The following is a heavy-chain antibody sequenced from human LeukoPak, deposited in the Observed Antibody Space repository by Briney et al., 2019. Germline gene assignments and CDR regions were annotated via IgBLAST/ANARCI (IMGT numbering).Heavy chain of an antibody. CDR2: INSDGINT. D-gene: IGHD3-22*01. J-gene: IGHJ5*02. CDR3: ARDLGQYYDTSDNWFDP. V-gene: IGHV3-74*01. Sequence: GSLRLSCAASGFTFITYWMTWVRQAPGKGLVWVSRINSDGINTSYADSVKGRFTISRDNAKNTLNLQMNSLRAEDTAVYYCARDLGQYYDTSDNWFDPWGQGTLVTVSS. CDR1: GFTFITYW.